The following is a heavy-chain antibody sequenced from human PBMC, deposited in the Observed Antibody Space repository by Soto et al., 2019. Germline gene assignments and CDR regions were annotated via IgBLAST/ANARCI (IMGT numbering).Heavy chain of an antibody. CDR2: ISGSGGST. D-gene: IGHD3-3*01. Sequence: PGGSLRLSCAASGFTFSSYAMSWVRQAPGKGLEWVSAISGSGGSTYYADSVKGRFTISRDNSKNTLYLQMNSPRAEDTAVYYCAKVVAFSPRSGLDYWGQGTLVTVSS. CDR1: GFTFSSYA. J-gene: IGHJ4*02. CDR3: AKVVAFSPRSGLDY. V-gene: IGHV3-23*01.